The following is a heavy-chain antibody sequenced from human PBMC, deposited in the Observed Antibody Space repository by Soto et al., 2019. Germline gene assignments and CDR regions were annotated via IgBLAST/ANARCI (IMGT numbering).Heavy chain of an antibody. J-gene: IGHJ6*02. CDR3: ARLAGYCSGNSCYGYYGMDV. CDR2: VSSTGST. D-gene: IGHD2-2*01. Sequence: PSETLSLTCTVSGASITQYYWNWIRQSPGKGLEWIVSVSSTGSTVYNPSLTSRVTVSLDTSKNQFSLTLNSVTAADTAVFYCARLAGYCSGNSCYGYYGMDVWGQGTTVTVSS. CDR1: GASITQYY. V-gene: IGHV4-59*01.